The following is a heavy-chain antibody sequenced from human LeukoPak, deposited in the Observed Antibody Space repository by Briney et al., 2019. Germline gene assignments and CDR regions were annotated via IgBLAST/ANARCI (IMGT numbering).Heavy chain of an antibody. D-gene: IGHD2-15*01. CDR2: MNPNSGNT. CDR3: ARGPGYCSGGSCYFYYFDY. V-gene: IGHV1-8*03. Sequence: ASVKVSCKTSGYTFTSYYMHWVRQAPGQGLEWMGWMNPNSGNTGYAQKFQGRVTITRNTSISTAYMELSSLRSEDTAVYYCARGPGYCSGGSCYFYYFDYWGQGTLVTVSS. CDR1: GYTFTSYY. J-gene: IGHJ4*02.